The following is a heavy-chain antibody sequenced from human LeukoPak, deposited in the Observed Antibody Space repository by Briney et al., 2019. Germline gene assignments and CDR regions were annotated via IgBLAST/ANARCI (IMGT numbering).Heavy chain of an antibody. D-gene: IGHD4-11*01. V-gene: IGHV3-53*01. Sequence: GGSLRLSCAASGFTFSSYAMSWVRQAPGKGLEWVSVIYSGGSTYYADSVKGRFTISRDNSKNTLYLQMNSLRAEDTAVYYCAREMENSNYGWFDPWGQGPLVTVSS. CDR2: IYSGGST. CDR3: AREMENSNYGWFDP. CDR1: GFTFSSYA. J-gene: IGHJ5*02.